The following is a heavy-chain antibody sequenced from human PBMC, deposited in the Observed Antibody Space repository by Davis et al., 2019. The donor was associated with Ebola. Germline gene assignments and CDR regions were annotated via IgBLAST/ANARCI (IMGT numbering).Heavy chain of an antibody. J-gene: IGHJ4*02. V-gene: IGHV1-18*01. Sequence: ASVKVSCKASGYTFTSYGISWVRQAPGQGLEWMGWISAYNGNTNYAQKLQGRVTMTTDTSTSTAYMELRSLRSDDTAVYYCARESSGWYAGDVGQVVDYWGQGTLVTVSS. CDR3: ARESSGWYAGDVGQVVDY. CDR2: ISAYNGNT. CDR1: GYTFTSYG. D-gene: IGHD6-19*01.